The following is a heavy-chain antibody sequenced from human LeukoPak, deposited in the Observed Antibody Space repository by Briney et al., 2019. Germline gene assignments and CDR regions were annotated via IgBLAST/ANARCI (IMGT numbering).Heavy chain of an antibody. J-gene: IGHJ6*02. CDR2: IYPGDSDT. Sequence: GESLKISCKGSGYSFTSYWNGWVRQMPGKGLEWMGIIYPGDSDTRYSPSFQGQVTISADKSISTAYLQWSSLKASDTAMYYCARLSSSWSSSDLYYYYYGMDVWGQGTTVTVSS. D-gene: IGHD6-13*01. V-gene: IGHV5-51*01. CDR3: ARLSSSWSSSDLYYYYYGMDV. CDR1: GYSFTSYW.